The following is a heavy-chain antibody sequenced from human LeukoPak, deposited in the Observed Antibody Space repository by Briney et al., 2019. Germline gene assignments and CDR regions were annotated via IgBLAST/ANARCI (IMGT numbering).Heavy chain of an antibody. D-gene: IGHD3-9*01. CDR3: ARDRSGYYKYFDY. CDR1: GFTLSSYG. J-gene: IGHJ4*02. CDR2: IWYDGSNK. Sequence: PGGSLRLSCAASGFTLSSYGMHWVRQAPGKGLEWVAVIWYDGSNKYYADSVKGRFTISRDNSKNTLYLQMNSLRAEDTAVYYCARDRSGYYKYFDYWGQGTLVTVSS. V-gene: IGHV3-33*01.